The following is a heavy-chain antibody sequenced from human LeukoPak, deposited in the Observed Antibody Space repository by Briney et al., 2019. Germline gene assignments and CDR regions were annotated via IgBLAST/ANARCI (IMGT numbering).Heavy chain of an antibody. CDR3: ARVDILTATNDY. D-gene: IGHD3-9*01. V-gene: IGHV3-48*03. CDR1: GFTFSSYE. Sequence: PGGSLRLSCAASGFTFSSYEMNWVRQAPGKGLEWVSYISSSGSTIYYADSVKGRFTISRDNAKNSLYLQMNSLRAEDTAVYYCARVDILTATNDYWGQGTLVTVSS. J-gene: IGHJ4*02. CDR2: ISSSGSTI.